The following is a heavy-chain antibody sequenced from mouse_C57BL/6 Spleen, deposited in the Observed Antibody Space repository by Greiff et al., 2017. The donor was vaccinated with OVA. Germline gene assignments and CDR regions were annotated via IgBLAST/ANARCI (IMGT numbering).Heavy chain of an antibody. J-gene: IGHJ3*01. D-gene: IGHD2-4*01. CDR2: IRNKANGYTT. CDR3: ARYDDFAWFAY. CDR1: GFTFTDYY. V-gene: IGHV7-3*01. Sequence: DVKLVESGGGLVQPGGSLSLSCAASGFTFTDYYMSWVRQPPGKALEWLGFIRNKANGYTTEYSASVKGRFTISRDNSQSILYLQMNALGAEDSATYYCARYDDFAWFAYWGQGTLVTVSA.